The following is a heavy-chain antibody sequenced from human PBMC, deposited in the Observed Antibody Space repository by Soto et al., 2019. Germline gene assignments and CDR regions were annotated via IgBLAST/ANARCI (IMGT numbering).Heavy chain of an antibody. CDR2: IHYSGST. V-gene: IGHV4-59*08. Sequence: SETLSLTCTVSGGSITSYYWSWIRQPPGKGLEWIGYIHYSGSTNHNPSLKSRVTISVDTSKNQFSLKLSSVTAADTAVYYCARHLNDFWSGYPFDYWGQGTLVTVSS. D-gene: IGHD3-3*01. J-gene: IGHJ4*02. CDR3: ARHLNDFWSGYPFDY. CDR1: GGSITSYY.